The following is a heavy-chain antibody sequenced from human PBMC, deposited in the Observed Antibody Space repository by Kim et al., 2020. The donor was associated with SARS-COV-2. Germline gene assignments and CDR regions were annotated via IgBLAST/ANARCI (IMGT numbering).Heavy chain of an antibody. V-gene: IGHV3-30*18. D-gene: IGHD3-16*02. CDR3: AQDVIPFRYSYFDY. J-gene: IGHJ4*02. CDR2: ISYDGSNK. CDR1: GFTFSSYG. Sequence: GGSLRLSCAASGFTFSSYGMHWVRQAPGKGLEWVAVISYDGSNKYYADSVKGRFTIPRDNSKNTLYLQMNSLRAEDTAVYYCAQDVIPFRYSYFDYWGQGTLVTVSS.